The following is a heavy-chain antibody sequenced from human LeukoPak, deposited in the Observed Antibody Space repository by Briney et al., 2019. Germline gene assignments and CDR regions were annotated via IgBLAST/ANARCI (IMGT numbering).Heavy chain of an antibody. Sequence: SETLSLTCTVSGGSISSASWSWIRQPPGKGLEWIGRIFYSGSTNYNPSLQSRVTISIDTSKNQFSLKLSSVTAADTAVYYCAGRRIEDSTVTSYNWFDPWGQGTLVTVSS. CDR2: IFYSGST. CDR3: AGRRIEDSTVTSYNWFDP. J-gene: IGHJ5*02. D-gene: IGHD4-11*01. V-gene: IGHV4-59*08. CDR1: GGSISSAS.